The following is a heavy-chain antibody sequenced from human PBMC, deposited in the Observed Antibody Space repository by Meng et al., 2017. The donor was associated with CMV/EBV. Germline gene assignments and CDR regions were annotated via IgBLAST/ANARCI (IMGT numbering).Heavy chain of an antibody. CDR2: ISYDGSNK. D-gene: IGHD2-2*01. J-gene: IGHJ6*02. V-gene: IGHV3-30-3*01. CDR3: ARAIHGAQVVPAKLTVYYYGMDV. CDR1: GFTFSSYA. Sequence: GESLKISCAASGFTFSSYAMHWVRQAPGKGLEWVAVISYDGSNKYYADSVKGRFTISRDNSENTLYLQMNSLRAEDTAVYYCARAIHGAQVVPAKLTVYYYGMDVWGQGTTVTVSS.